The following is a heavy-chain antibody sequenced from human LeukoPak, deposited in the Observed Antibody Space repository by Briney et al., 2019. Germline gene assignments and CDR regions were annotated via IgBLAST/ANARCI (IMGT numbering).Heavy chain of an antibody. CDR2: FDPEDGET. Sequence: PVASVNVSCKVSGYTLTELSMHWVRQAPGKGLEWMGGFDPEDGETIYAQKFQGRVTMTEDTSTDTAYMELSSLRSEDTAVYYCATDALVTNGNYAYDDWGQGTLVTVSS. J-gene: IGHJ4*02. V-gene: IGHV1-24*01. CDR3: ATDALVTNGNYAYDD. D-gene: IGHD1-7*01. CDR1: GYTLTELS.